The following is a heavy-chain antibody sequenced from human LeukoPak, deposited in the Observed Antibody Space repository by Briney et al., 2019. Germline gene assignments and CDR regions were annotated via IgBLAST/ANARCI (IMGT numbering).Heavy chain of an antibody. V-gene: IGHV1-69*13. CDR1: GGTFSSYA. CDR2: IIPIFGTA. J-gene: IGHJ5*02. Sequence: EASVKVSCKASGGTFSSYAISWVRQAPGQGLEWMGGIIPIFGTANYAQKFRGRVTITADESTSTAYMELSSLRSEDTAVYYCARENCSGGSCYWFDPWGQGTLVTVSS. D-gene: IGHD2-15*01. CDR3: ARENCSGGSCYWFDP.